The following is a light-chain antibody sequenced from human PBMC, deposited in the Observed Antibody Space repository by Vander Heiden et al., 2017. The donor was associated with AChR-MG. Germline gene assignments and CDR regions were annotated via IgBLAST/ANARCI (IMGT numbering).Light chain of an antibody. Sequence: SYELTQPPSVSVSPGQTASITCSGDRLGNKNASWYQQKPGQAPVLVIHQNDKRPSVIPERFSGSSSGNTATLTISGTQSLDEADYFCQAWDSRSNWVFGGGTKLTVL. V-gene: IGLV3-1*01. J-gene: IGLJ3*02. CDR3: QAWDSRSNWV. CDR2: QND. CDR1: RLGNKN.